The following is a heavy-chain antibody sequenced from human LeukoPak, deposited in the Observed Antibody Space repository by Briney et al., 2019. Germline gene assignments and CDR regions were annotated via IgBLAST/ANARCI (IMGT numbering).Heavy chain of an antibody. V-gene: IGHV3-23*01. CDR3: AKIPAAMLQYYYYMDV. J-gene: IGHJ6*03. CDR1: GFTFSSYA. Sequence: GGSLRLSCAASGFTFSSYAMSWVRQAPGKGLEWVSAISGSGGSTYYADSVKGRFTISRDNSKNTLNLQMNSLRAEDTAVYYCAKIPAAMLQYYYYMDVWGKGTTVTVSS. D-gene: IGHD2-2*01. CDR2: ISGSGGST.